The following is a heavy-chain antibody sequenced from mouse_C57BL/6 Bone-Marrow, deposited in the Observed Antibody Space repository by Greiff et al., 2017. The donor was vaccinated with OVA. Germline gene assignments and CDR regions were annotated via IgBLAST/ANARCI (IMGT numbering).Heavy chain of an antibody. CDR3: ARGMGPSWFAY. D-gene: IGHD4-1*01. Sequence: QVQLKQSGAELVRPGASVKLSCKASGYTFTDYYINWVKQRPGQGLEWIARIYPGSGNTYYNEKFKGKATLTAEKSSSTAYMQLSSLTSEDSAVYFCARGMGPSWFAYWGQGTLVTVSA. CDR2: IYPGSGNT. V-gene: IGHV1-76*01. CDR1: GYTFTDYY. J-gene: IGHJ3*01.